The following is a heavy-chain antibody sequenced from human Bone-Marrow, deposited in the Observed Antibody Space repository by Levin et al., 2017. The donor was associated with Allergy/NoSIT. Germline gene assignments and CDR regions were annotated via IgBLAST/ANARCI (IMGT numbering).Heavy chain of an antibody. J-gene: IGHJ3*02. V-gene: IGHV1-69*06. D-gene: IGHD2-21*02. Sequence: SVKVSCKTSGGTFTSFAVNWLRQAPGQGPEWMGGFSPVFGTSTYAERFQGRVTIIADKSTGTAHMELTNLRYDDTAVYYCAGRAYCGGDCFAFDIWGQGTKVAVSS. CDR2: FSPVFGTS. CDR1: GGTFTSFA. CDR3: AGRAYCGGDCFAFDI.